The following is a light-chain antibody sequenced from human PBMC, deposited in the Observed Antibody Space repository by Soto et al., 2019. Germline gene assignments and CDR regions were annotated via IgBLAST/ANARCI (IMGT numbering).Light chain of an antibody. Sequence: GKRATLSCRASESVSTNLAWYEQKPGQAPRPLIYGSSTRATGVPARFSGSGSGTEFTLTISNLQSEDFAVYYCQQYNDWPPLTFGGGTKVDIK. CDR1: ESVSTN. J-gene: IGKJ4*01. CDR3: QQYNDWPPLT. CDR2: GSS. V-gene: IGKV3-15*01.